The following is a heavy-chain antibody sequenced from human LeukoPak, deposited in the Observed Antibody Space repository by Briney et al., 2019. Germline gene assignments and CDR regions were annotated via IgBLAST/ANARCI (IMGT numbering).Heavy chain of an antibody. D-gene: IGHD5-24*01. Sequence: SGPTLVKPTQTLTLTCTFSGFSLSTSGMCLTWIRQPPGKSLEWLARIDWDDDKYYKTSLKTRLTISKDTSKDQVVLTMTDMDPVDTATYYCARTSRGGVNSKDFDYWGQGILVTVSS. CDR1: GFSLSTSGMC. CDR2: IDWDDDK. V-gene: IGHV2-70*11. CDR3: ARTSRGGVNSKDFDY. J-gene: IGHJ4*02.